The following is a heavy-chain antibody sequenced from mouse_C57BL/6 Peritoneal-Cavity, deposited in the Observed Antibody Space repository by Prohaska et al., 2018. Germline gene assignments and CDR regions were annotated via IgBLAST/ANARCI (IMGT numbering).Heavy chain of an antibody. J-gene: IGHJ2*01. V-gene: IGHV14-1*01. CDR1: GFNIKDYY. CDR3: TTSGGTDYVDY. D-gene: IGHD4-1*01. Sequence: EVQLQQSGAELVRPGASVTLSCTASGFNIKDYYMHWVKQRPEQGLEWIGRIDPEDGDTEYAPKFRGKATMTADTTSNTDYLQLSSLTSEDTAVYYCTTSGGTDYVDYWGQGTTLTVYS. CDR2: IDPEDGDT.